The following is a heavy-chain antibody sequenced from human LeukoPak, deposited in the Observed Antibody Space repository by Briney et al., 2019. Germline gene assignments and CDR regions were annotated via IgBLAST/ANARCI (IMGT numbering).Heavy chain of an antibody. CDR2: IKSKADGGTT. J-gene: IGHJ4*02. CDR3: TDPPTSL. CDR1: GFNFTNAW. V-gene: IGHV3-15*01. Sequence: PGESLRLSCAASGFNFTNAWVSWVRRAPGKGLEWLGRIKSKADGGTTLHATSVEDRFAISRDDSINTLYLQMNSLKIEDTAVYYCTDPPTSLWGQGILVTASS. D-gene: IGHD1-1*01.